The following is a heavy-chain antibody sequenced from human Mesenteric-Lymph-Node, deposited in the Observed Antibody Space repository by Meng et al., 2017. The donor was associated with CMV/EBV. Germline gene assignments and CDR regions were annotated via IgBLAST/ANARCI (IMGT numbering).Heavy chain of an antibody. J-gene: IGHJ4*02. Sequence: GGSLRLSCLASGFDFNNFPMHWVRQAPGKGLEWVAVISYDAANINYADSVKGRFAISRDNSKNTLYLQLSSLRTDDTAVYYCASSAPYYYDSNGYYVGQGTLVTVSS. CDR2: ISYDAANI. D-gene: IGHD3-22*01. CDR3: ASSAPYYYDSNGYY. CDR1: GFDFNNFP. V-gene: IGHV3-30*09.